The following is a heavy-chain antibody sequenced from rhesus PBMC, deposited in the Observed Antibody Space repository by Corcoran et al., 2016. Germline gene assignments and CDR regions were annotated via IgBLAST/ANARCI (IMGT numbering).Heavy chain of an antibody. CDR2: ISGSGGTT. CDR3: AKTVPTSSLDV. D-gene: IGHD4-23*01. CDR1: GGSISSNW. V-gene: IGHV4-173*01. Sequence: QLQLQESGPGLVKPSETLSLTCAVSGGSISSNWWSWIRQPPGKGLEWIGRISGSGGTTSYNPSLKIRVTISPDTSKNQFSLKLSSGPAADTAVYYCAKTVPTSSLDVWGRGVLVTVSS. J-gene: IGHJ5-2*02.